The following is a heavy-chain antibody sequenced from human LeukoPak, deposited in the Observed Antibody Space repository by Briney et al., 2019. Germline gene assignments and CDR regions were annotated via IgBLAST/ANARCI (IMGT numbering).Heavy chain of an antibody. D-gene: IGHD3-10*01. CDR2: ISYDGSNK. Sequence: GGSLRLSCAASGFTFSSYAMHWVRQAPGKGLEWVAVISYDGSNKYYADSVKGRFTISRDNSKNTLYLQMNSLRAEDTAVYYCARDRHGYYGSGSPLDYWGQGTLVTVSS. CDR1: GFTFSSYA. V-gene: IGHV3-30-3*01. CDR3: ARDRHGYYGSGSPLDY. J-gene: IGHJ4*02.